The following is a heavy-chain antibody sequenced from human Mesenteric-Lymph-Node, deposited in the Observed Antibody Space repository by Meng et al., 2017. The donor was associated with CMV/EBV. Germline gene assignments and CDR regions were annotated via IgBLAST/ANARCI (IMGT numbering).Heavy chain of an antibody. CDR1: GYTFTGYF. CDR2: INPNSGDT. J-gene: IGHJ4*02. CDR3: APRDTGSFDY. V-gene: IGHV1-2*02. D-gene: IGHD2-8*02. Sequence: GESLKISCKASGYTFTGYFMHWVRQAPGQGLEWMGWINPNSGDTNCAQKFQGRVTMTRDTSISTAYMELNRLSSDDTAVYYCAPRDTGSFDYWGQGTLVTVSS.